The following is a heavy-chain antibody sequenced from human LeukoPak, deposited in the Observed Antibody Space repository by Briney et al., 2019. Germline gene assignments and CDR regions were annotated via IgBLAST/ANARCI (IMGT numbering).Heavy chain of an antibody. CDR3: ARSNGRSPGPYYYGMDV. CDR2: INPNSGGT. V-gene: IGHV1-2*02. D-gene: IGHD2-8*01. CDR1: GYTFTGYY. Sequence: GASVKVSCKASGYTFTGYYMHWVRQAPGQGLEWMGWINPNSGGTNYAQKFQGRVTMTRDTSISTAYMELSRLRSDGTAVYYCARSNGRSPGPYYYGMDVWGQGTTVTVSS. J-gene: IGHJ6*02.